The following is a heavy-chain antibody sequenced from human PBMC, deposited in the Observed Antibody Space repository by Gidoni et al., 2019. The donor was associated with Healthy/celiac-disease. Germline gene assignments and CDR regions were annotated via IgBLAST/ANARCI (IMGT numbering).Heavy chain of an antibody. D-gene: IGHD5-12*01. CDR2: INSDGSTT. J-gene: IGHJ4*02. CDR1: GFTFSSYW. Sequence: EVQLVESGGGLVQPGGSLRLSCAASGFTFSSYWMRWVRQAPGKGLVWVSRINSDGSTTAYADSVKGRFTISRDNAKNTLYLQMNSLRVGDTAVYYCARDEGDGYNPTDYWGQGTLVTVSS. CDR3: ARDEGDGYNPTDY. V-gene: IGHV3-74*01.